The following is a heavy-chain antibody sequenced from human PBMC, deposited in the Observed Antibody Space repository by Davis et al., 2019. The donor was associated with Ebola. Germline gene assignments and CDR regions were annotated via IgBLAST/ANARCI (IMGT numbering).Heavy chain of an antibody. J-gene: IGHJ6*02. CDR1: GGTFSSYA. CDR3: ARDRCSSTSCYFFGLDYYYYYGMDV. Sequence: AASVKVSCKASGGTFSSYAISWVRQAPGQGLEWMGGIIPIFGTANYAQKLQGRVTMTTDTSTSTAYMELRSLRSDDTAVYYCARDRCSSTSCYFFGLDYYYYYGMDVWGQGTTVTVSS. D-gene: IGHD2-2*01. V-gene: IGHV1-69*05. CDR2: IIPIFGTA.